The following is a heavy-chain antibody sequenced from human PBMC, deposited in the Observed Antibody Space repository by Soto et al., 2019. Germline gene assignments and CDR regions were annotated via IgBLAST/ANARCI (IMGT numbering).Heavy chain of an antibody. D-gene: IGHD6-6*01. CDR3: ARVGVVGSSRPMDYYYYGMDV. V-gene: IGHV4-30-2*01. Sequence: SETLSLTCAVSGCSISSGGYSWSWIRQPPGKGLEWIGYIYHSGSTYYNPSLKSRVTISVDRSKNQFSLKLSSVTAADTAVYYCARVGVVGSSRPMDYYYYGMDVWGQGTTVTVSS. CDR1: GCSISSGGYS. J-gene: IGHJ6*02. CDR2: IYHSGST.